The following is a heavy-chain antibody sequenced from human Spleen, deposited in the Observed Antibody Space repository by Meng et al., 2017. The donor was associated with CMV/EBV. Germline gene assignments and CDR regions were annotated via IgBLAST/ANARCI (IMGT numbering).Heavy chain of an antibody. V-gene: IGHV3-23*01. Sequence: GGSLRLSCTTSGFTFSTYAVSWVRQAPGKGLEWVSGIIGSTGSKYYADSVKGRFTISRDNSKNTLYLHMNSLRGEDTAVYYCAKSALNLNWFDLWGQGTLVTVSS. J-gene: IGHJ5*02. CDR2: IIGSTGSK. CDR3: AKSALNLNWFDL. CDR1: GFTFSTYA.